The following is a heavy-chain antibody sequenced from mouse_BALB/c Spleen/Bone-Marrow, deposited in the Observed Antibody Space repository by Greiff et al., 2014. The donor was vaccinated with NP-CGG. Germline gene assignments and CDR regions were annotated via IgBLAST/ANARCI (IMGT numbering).Heavy chain of an antibody. CDR1: GYAFSSSW. CDR2: IYPGDGDT. J-gene: IGHJ2*01. D-gene: IGHD1-1*01. Sequence: QVQLQQSGPELVKPGASVKISCKASGYAFSSSWMNWVKQRPGQGLEWIGRIYPGDGDTNYNGKFKGKATLTADKSSSTAYMRLSSLTSVDSAVYFCARDYYGSSYDYWGQGTTLTVSS. V-gene: IGHV1-82*01. CDR3: ARDYYGSSYDY.